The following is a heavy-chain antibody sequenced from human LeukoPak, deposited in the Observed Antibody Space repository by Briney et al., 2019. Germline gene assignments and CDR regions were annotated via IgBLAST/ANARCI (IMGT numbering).Heavy chain of an antibody. V-gene: IGHV3-73*01. CDR1: GFTFSGSA. CDR2: IRSKANSYAT. D-gene: IGHD5-12*01. CDR3: ARDETPTNGYDSYDF. J-gene: IGHJ4*02. Sequence: AGGSLRLSCAASGFTFSGSAMHWVRQASGKGLEWVGRIRSKANSYATAYATSVKGRFTISRDNAKNSLYLQMNSLRAEDTAVYYCARDETPTNGYDSYDFWGQGTLVTVST.